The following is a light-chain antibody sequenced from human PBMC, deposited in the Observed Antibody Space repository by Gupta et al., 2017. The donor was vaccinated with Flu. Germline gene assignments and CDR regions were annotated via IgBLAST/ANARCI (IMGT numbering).Light chain of an antibody. J-gene: IGKJ1*01. V-gene: IGKV4-1*01. CDR3: QQYYSTPRT. CDR1: QSVLYSPNNKNY. Sequence: DIVMTQSPDSLAVSLSERATINCKSSQSVLYSPNNKNYLAWYQQKPGQPPKLLFYWASTRESGVPDRFSGSGSGTDFTLAISSLQAEDVAVYYCQQYYSTPRTFGQGTKVEIK. CDR2: WAS.